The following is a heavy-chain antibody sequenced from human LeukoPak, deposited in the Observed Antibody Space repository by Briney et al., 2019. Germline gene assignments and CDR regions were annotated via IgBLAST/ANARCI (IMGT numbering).Heavy chain of an antibody. Sequence: ETLSLTCTVSGGSISSYYWSWIRQPPGKGLEWVSVIYSGGYTYYADSVKGRFTISRDNSKDTLYLQMNSLRAEDTAVYYCARCRAFGHFDYWGQGTLVTVSS. CDR3: ARCRAFGHFDY. CDR2: IYSGGYT. J-gene: IGHJ4*02. D-gene: IGHD3-10*01. CDR1: GGSISSYY. V-gene: IGHV3-53*01.